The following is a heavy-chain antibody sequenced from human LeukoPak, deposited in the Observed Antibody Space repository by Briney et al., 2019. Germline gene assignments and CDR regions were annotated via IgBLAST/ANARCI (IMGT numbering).Heavy chain of an antibody. D-gene: IGHD6-13*01. CDR3: ARDGLHSSSWYDY. CDR1: GGSFSGYY. Sequence: SETLSLTCAVYGGSFSGYYWSWIRQPPGKGLEWIGEINHSGSTNYNPSLKSQVTISVDTSKNQFSLKLSSVTAADTAVYYCARDGLHSSSWYDYWGQGTLVTVSS. V-gene: IGHV4-34*01. J-gene: IGHJ4*02. CDR2: INHSGST.